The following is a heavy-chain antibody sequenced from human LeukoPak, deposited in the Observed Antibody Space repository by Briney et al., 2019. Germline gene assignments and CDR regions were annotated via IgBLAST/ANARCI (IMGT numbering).Heavy chain of an antibody. Sequence: SLRLSCAASGFTFSSYAMSWVRQAPGQGLEWVSTISGSGSITYYADSVKGRFTISRDNSRNTLYLQMNSLRADDTAVYYCARAGNYYGDYDFWGQGTLVTVSS. V-gene: IGHV3-23*01. CDR2: ISGSGSIT. CDR3: ARAGNYYGDYDF. CDR1: GFTFSSYA. D-gene: IGHD4-17*01. J-gene: IGHJ4*02.